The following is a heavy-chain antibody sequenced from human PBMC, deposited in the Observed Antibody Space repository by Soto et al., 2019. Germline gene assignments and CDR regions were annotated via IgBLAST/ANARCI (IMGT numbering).Heavy chain of an antibody. CDR2: INHSGST. CDR1: GGSFSGYY. J-gene: IGHJ5*02. V-gene: IGHV4-34*01. Sequence: QVQLQQWGAGLLKPSETLSLTCAVYGGSFSGYYWSWIRQPPGKGLEWIGEINHSGSTNYNPSLKSRVTISVDTSKNQFSLKLSSVTAADTAVYYCARVGLGFTMNWFDPWGQGTLVTVSS. CDR3: ARVGLGFTMNWFDP. D-gene: IGHD3-10*01.